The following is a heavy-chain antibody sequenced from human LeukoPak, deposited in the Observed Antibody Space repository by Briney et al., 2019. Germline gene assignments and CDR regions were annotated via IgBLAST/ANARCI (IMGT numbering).Heavy chain of an antibody. D-gene: IGHD3-10*01. J-gene: IGHJ5*02. V-gene: IGHV4-59*08. CDR1: GGSISSYY. Sequence: PSETLSLTCTVSGGSISSYYWSWIRQPPGKGLEWIGYIYYSGSTNYNPSLKSRVTISVDTSKNQFSLKLSSVTAADTAVYYCARQGGDVLLWFGEVGPFDPWGQGTLVTVSS. CDR2: IYYSGST. CDR3: ARQGGDVLLWFGEVGPFDP.